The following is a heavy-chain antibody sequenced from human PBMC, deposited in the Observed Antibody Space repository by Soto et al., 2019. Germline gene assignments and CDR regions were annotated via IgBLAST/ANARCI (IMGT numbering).Heavy chain of an antibody. J-gene: IGHJ6*02. CDR2: IIPIFGTA. V-gene: IGHV1-69*01. Sequence: QVQLVQSGAEVKKPGSSVKVSCKASGGTFSSYAISWVRQAPGQGLEWMGGIIPIFGTANYAQKFQGRVTITADESTSTAYMELSILRSEDTAVYYCARDRGGVPAARLRYYYYGMDVWGQGTTVTVSS. CDR1: GGTFSSYA. CDR3: ARDRGGVPAARLRYYYYGMDV. D-gene: IGHD2-2*01.